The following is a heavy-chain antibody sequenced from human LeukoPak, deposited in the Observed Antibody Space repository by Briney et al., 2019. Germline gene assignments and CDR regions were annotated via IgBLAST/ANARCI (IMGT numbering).Heavy chain of an antibody. CDR1: GFTFSNFG. V-gene: IGHV3-33*08. CDR2: ISDNGLRT. J-gene: IGHJ4*02. D-gene: IGHD2-15*01. CDR3: ARDRIGKYSIDY. Sequence: PGGSLRLSCAASGFTFSNFGLNWVRQAPGKGLEWVAFISDNGLRTYYLESVKGLFTISSDDSKNTLSLQMNSLRVEDTAVYYCARDRIGKYSIDYWGQGTLVTVSS.